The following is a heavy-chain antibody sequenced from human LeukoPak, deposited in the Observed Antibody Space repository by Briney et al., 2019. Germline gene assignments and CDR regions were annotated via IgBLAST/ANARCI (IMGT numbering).Heavy chain of an antibody. CDR1: GFTFGDYG. CDR3: SREGEKTYYDFWTTYYIGY. V-gene: IGHV3-20*04. D-gene: IGHD3-3*01. J-gene: IGHJ4*02. CDR2: INWNGGKT. Sequence: PGGSLRLSCAASGFTFGDYGMTWVRQAPGKGLEWVASINWNGGKTGYADSVKGRFTISRDNAKNSLYLQLNSLRAEDTPLYYCSREGEKTYYDFWTTYYIGYWGQGTLVTVSS.